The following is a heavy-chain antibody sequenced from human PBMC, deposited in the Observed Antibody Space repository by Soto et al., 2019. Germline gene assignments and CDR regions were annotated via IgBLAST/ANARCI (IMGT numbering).Heavy chain of an antibody. CDR2: IYPGDSDT. CDR3: ARTHSPYGSGSIDAFDI. Sequence: GESLKISCKGSGYSFTSYWIGWVRQMPGKGLEWMGIIYPGDSDTRYSPSFQGQVTISADKSISTAYLQWSSLKASDTTMYYCARTHSPYGSGSIDAFDIWGQGTMVTVSS. J-gene: IGHJ3*02. D-gene: IGHD3-10*01. V-gene: IGHV5-51*01. CDR1: GYSFTSYW.